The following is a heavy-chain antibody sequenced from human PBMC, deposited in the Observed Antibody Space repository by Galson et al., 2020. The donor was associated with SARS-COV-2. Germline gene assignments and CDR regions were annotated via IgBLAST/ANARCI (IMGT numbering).Heavy chain of an antibody. D-gene: IGHD3-16*01. J-gene: IGHJ6*02. CDR3: AKDIEGDNYYYGMDV. CDR2: ISWNSGSI. CDR1: GFTFDDYA. Sequence: GGSLRLCCAASGFTFDDYAMHWVRQAPGKGLEWVSGISWNSGSIGYADSVKGRFTISRDNAKNSLYLQMNSLRAEDTALYYCAKDIEGDNYYYGMDVWGQGTTVTVSS. V-gene: IGHV3-9*01.